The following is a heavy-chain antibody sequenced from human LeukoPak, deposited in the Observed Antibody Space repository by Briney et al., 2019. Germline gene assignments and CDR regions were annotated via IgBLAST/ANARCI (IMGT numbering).Heavy chain of an antibody. J-gene: IGHJ4*02. CDR2: INLEGTDK. CDR1: GFIFSSHW. Sequence: PGGSLRLSCAASGFIFSSHWMSWVRQAPGKGLEWVAKINLEGTDKNYVDSVKGRFTISRDNAKNSLYLQMSSLRADDTAMYYCARSGSYFSKWGQGTLVAVSS. D-gene: IGHD1-26*01. CDR3: ARSGSYFSK. V-gene: IGHV3-7*01.